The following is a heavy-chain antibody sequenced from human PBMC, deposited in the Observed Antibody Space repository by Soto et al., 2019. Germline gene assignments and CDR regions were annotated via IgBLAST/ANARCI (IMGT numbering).Heavy chain of an antibody. J-gene: IGHJ6*02. CDR2: ISSSSSYI. CDR1: GFTFSSYS. CDR3: AREAARSGSYWFYYYYGMDV. D-gene: IGHD1-26*01. V-gene: IGHV3-21*01. Sequence: PGGSLRLSCAASGFTFSSYSMNWVRQAPGKGLEWVSSISSSSSYIYYADPVKGRFTISRDNAKNSLFLQMNSLRAEDTAVYYCAREAARSGSYWFYYYYGMDVWGQETTVTVSS.